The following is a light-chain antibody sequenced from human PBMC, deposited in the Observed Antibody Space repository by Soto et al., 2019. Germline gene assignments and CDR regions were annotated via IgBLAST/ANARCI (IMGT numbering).Light chain of an antibody. J-gene: IGKJ5*01. CDR1: QGIRND. V-gene: IGKV1-5*03. Sequence: DIQMTQSPSSLSASVGDRVTITSRASQGIRNDLGWYQQKPGKAPKLLIYKASSLESGVPSRFSGSGSGTEFTLTISSLQPDDFATYYCQQYNSYSTFGQGTRLEIK. CDR3: QQYNSYST. CDR2: KAS.